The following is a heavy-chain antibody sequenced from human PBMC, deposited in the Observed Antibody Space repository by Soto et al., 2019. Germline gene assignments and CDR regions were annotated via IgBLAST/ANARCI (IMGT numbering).Heavy chain of an antibody. V-gene: IGHV2-5*02. CDR2: IYWDDDK. J-gene: IGHJ4*02. D-gene: IGHD2-8*01. CDR1: GFSLSTNGVG. Sequence: SGPTLVNPTQPLRLTCTFSGFSLSTNGVGVGWIRQPPGEALEWLALIYWDDDKRYRPSLKNRLTITKDTSKNQVVLTVTNMDPVDTATYYCAHFRYSTNGVLNRYFDFWGQGTLVTVSS. CDR3: AHFRYSTNGVLNRYFDF.